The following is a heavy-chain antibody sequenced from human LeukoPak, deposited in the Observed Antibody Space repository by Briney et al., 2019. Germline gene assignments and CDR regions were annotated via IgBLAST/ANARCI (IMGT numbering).Heavy chain of an antibody. CDR3: ARDSGSPPRAFDI. D-gene: IGHD1-26*01. Sequence: ASVKVSCKASGYIFTSYGISWVRQAPGQGLEWMGWISAYKGNTNYAQKFQGRVTITADKSTSTAYMELSSLRSEDTAVYYCARDSGSPPRAFDIWGQGTMVTVSS. V-gene: IGHV1-18*01. CDR1: GYIFTSYG. J-gene: IGHJ3*02. CDR2: ISAYKGNT.